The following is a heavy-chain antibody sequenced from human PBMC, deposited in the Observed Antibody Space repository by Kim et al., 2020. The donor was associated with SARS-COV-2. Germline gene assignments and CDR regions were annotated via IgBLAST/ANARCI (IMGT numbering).Heavy chain of an antibody. D-gene: IGHD3-22*01. V-gene: IGHV3-53*01. J-gene: IGHJ6*02. CDR3: AVSSAHYYYYGLDV. Sequence: DSVKGRFTISRDTSKNTLFLQMNSLRAEDTAVYYCAVSSAHYYYYGLDVWGQGTTVTVSS.